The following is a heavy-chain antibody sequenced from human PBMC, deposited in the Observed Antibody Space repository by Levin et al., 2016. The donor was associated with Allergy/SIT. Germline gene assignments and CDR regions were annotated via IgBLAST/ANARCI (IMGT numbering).Heavy chain of an antibody. Sequence: WIRQPPGKGLEWVSAISGSGGSTYYADSVKGRFTISRDNSKNTLYLQMNSLRAEDTAVYYCAKEAGGVPAAIPTIWGQGTMVTVSS. CDR3: AKEAGGVPAAIPTI. V-gene: IGHV3-23*01. D-gene: IGHD2-2*01. J-gene: IGHJ3*02. CDR2: ISGSGGST.